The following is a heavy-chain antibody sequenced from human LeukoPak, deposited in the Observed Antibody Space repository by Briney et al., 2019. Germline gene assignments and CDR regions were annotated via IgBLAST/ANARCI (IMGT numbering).Heavy chain of an antibody. CDR1: GFTFSSYS. CDR3: AREVVIVGGTGGGFDY. J-gene: IGHJ4*02. CDR2: ISSSSSYI. Sequence: GGSLRLSCAASGFTFSSYSMNWVRQAPGKGPEWVSSISSSSSYIYYADSVKGRFTISRDNSKNTLYLQMNSLRVEDTAVYYCAREVVIVGGTGGGFDYWGQGTLVTVSS. V-gene: IGHV3-21*04. D-gene: IGHD1-26*01.